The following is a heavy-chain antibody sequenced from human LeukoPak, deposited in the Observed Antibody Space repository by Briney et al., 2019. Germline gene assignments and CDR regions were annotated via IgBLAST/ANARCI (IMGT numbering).Heavy chain of an antibody. CDR2: ISGGGGST. V-gene: IGHV3-23*01. J-gene: IGHJ6*02. CDR1: GFTFSNYA. D-gene: IGHD3-10*01. Sequence: GGSLRLSCEASGFTFSNYAMSWVRQAPGKGLDWVSAISGGGGSTYYADSVKGRFTISRGNSKNTLYLQMNSLRAEDTAVYYCAKVSQLYGFSGMDVWGQGTTVTVSS. CDR3: AKVSQLYGFSGMDV.